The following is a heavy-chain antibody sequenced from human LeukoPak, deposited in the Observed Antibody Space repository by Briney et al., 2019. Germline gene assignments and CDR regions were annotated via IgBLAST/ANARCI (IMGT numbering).Heavy chain of an antibody. CDR3: ARERLRWLHTIDY. D-gene: IGHD5-12*01. V-gene: IGHV1-46*01. CDR2: INPSGGST. J-gene: IGHJ4*02. Sequence: ASVKVSCKASGYTFTSYYMHWVRQAPGQGLELMGIINPSGGSTSYAQTFQSRVTMTRDMSTSTVYLELRSLRSEDTAVYYCARERLRWLHTIDYRGQGTLVTVSS. CDR1: GYTFTSYY.